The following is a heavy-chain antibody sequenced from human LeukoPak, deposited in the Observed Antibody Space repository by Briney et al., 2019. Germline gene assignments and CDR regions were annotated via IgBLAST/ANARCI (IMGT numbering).Heavy chain of an antibody. CDR2: IYHNGNR. V-gene: IGHV4-38-2*01. D-gene: IGHD1-26*01. J-gene: IGHJ4*02. CDR3: ARLFGSGSYKPPASTDY. CDR1: GYSISSGFY. Sequence: PSETLSLTCAVSGYSISSGFYWAGIRQPPGKGLEWIATIYHNGNRFYNPSLRSRVSISVDTSENVFSLNLSSVAAADTAVYYCARLFGSGSYKPPASTDYWGQGTLVTVSS.